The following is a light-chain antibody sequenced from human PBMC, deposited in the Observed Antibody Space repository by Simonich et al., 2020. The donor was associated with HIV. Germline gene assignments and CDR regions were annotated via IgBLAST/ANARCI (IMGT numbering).Light chain of an antibody. V-gene: IGKV4-1*01. CDR2: VAS. Sequence: DIVMTQPPDAMAWSLGERATINCKSSQNILYRSNKKNYLAWYQHKPGQPPKLLMCVASTRESGVPDRFSGSGSGTDITLTISSLQAEDVAVYYCQQFYSTPWAFGQGTKVEIK. J-gene: IGKJ1*01. CDR1: QNILYRSNKKNY. CDR3: QQFYSTPWA.